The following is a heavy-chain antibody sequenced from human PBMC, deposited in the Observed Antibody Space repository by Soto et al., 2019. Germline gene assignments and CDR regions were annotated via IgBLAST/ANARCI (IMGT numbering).Heavy chain of an antibody. CDR1: GGSFSCYY. V-gene: IGHV4-34*01. J-gene: IGHJ4*02. CDR2: INHSGST. D-gene: IGHD3-22*01. Sequence: SETLSLTCAVYGGSFSCYYWSWIRQPPGKGLEWIGEINHSGSTNYNPSLKSRVTISVDTSKNQFSLKLSSVTAADTAVYYCARGGDYYDNTGFDYWGQGTLVTVSA. CDR3: ARGGDYYDNTGFDY.